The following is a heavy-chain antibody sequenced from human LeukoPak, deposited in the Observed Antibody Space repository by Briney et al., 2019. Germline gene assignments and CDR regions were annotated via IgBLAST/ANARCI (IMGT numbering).Heavy chain of an antibody. V-gene: IGHV4-59*01. CDR3: ARVFSSGWYNYAFDI. CDR1: GGSISSYY. J-gene: IGHJ3*02. D-gene: IGHD6-19*01. CDR2: IYYSGST. Sequence: SETLSLTCTVSGGSISSYYWSWIRQPPGKGLEWIGYIYYSGSTNYNPSLKSRVTISVDTSKNQFSLKLSSVTAADTAVYYCARVFSSGWYNYAFDIWGQGTMVTVPS.